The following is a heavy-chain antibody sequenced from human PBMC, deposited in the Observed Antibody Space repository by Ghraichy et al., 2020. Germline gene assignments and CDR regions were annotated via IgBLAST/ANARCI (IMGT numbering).Heavy chain of an antibody. Sequence: SETLSLTCTVSGGSISSYYWSWIRQPAGKGLEWIGRIYTSGSTNYNPSLKSRVTMSVDTSKNQFSLKLSSVTAADTAVYYCARDPSSSWYEEYDWFDPWGQGTLVTVSS. CDR2: IYTSGST. CDR3: ARDPSSSWYEEYDWFDP. V-gene: IGHV4-4*07. D-gene: IGHD6-13*01. J-gene: IGHJ5*02. CDR1: GGSISSYY.